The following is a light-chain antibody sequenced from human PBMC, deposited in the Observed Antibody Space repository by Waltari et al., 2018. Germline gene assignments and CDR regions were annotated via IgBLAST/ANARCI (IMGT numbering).Light chain of an antibody. V-gene: IGLV2-14*01. CDR1: GSDVGGYDY. CDR3: SSYTSSGVV. CDR2: DVY. Sequence: QSALTQPASVSGSPGQAIIISCTGTGSDVGGYDYVSWYQQYPGKAPRLIIYDVYNRPSVVSTRFSCSKSDNTASLTISGLQAEDESVYYCSSYTSSGVVFGGGTKLTVL. J-gene: IGLJ2*01.